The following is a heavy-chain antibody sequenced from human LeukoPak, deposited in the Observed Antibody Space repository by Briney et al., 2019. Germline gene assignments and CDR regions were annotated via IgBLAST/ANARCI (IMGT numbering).Heavy chain of an antibody. J-gene: IGHJ3*02. V-gene: IGHV3-30*02. CDR1: GFTFSNYD. CDR3: ARVSNLYYYDSSGYYGAFDI. Sequence: GGSLRLSCAASGFTFSNYDMHWVRQAPGKGLEWVTFIRYDGGNKYYADSVKGRFTISRDNSKNTLYLQMNSLRAEDTAVYYCARVSNLYYYDSSGYYGAFDIWGQGTMVTVSS. D-gene: IGHD3-22*01. CDR2: IRYDGGNK.